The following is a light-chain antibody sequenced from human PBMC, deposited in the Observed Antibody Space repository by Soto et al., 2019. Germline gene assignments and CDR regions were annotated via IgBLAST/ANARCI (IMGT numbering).Light chain of an antibody. CDR2: DVT. CDR1: SSDVGYYNS. J-gene: IGLJ1*01. V-gene: IGLV2-11*01. Sequence: QSVLTQPRSVSEAPGQSVTISCTGTSSDVGYYNSVSWYQQHPGKAPKLLLFDVTTRPSGVPDRFSGSKSANTASLTISGLQPEDEADYYCCSYLGAYTYVFGTGTKLTVL. CDR3: CSYLGAYTYV.